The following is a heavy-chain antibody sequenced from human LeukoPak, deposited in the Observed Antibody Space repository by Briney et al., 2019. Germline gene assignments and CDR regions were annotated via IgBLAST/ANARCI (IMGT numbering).Heavy chain of an antibody. Sequence: PSETLSLTCTMSGGSISPYYWSWIRQPPGKGLEWIACIFHSGTTKYNPALKSRVAISLDTPKSQISLRLHSVTAADTAVYYCARGGYYYLDVWGRGTTVTVSS. CDR1: GGSISPYY. J-gene: IGHJ6*03. V-gene: IGHV4-59*01. CDR2: IFHSGTT. CDR3: ARGGYYYLDV.